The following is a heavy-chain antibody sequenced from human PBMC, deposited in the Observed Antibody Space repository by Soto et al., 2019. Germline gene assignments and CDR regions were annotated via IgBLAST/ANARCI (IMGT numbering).Heavy chain of an antibody. D-gene: IGHD3-3*01. Sequence: SETLSLTCTVSGGSISSSSYYWGWIRQPPGKGLEWIGSIYHSGSTNYNPSLKSRVTISVDKSKNQFSLKLSSVTAADTAVYYCAREDWSGYSYYYGMDVWGQGTTVTVSS. V-gene: IGHV4-39*07. J-gene: IGHJ6*02. CDR3: AREDWSGYSYYYGMDV. CDR2: IYHSGST. CDR1: GGSISSSSYY.